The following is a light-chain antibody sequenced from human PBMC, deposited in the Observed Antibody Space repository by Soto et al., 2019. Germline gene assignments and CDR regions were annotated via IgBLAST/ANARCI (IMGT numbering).Light chain of an antibody. CDR2: DAS. J-gene: IGKJ2*01. CDR1: EDISNY. Sequence: DIHMTQSPSSLSASVGDRVTITCQASEDISNYLNWYQQKPGKAPKLLIYDASNLETGVPPRFSGSGSGTHFTFTISSLQPEDFASYYCQQYGNLPLTFDQGTMVEIK. V-gene: IGKV1-33*01. CDR3: QQYGNLPLT.